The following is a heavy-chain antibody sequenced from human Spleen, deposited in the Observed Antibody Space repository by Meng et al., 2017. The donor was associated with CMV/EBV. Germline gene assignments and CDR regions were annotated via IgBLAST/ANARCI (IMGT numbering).Heavy chain of an antibody. CDR3: ARDRAPSSPTDYRYGMDV. V-gene: IGHV4-39*07. CDR1: GGSISGSSYY. J-gene: IGHJ6*02. Sequence: SETLSLTCGVSGGSISGSSYYWGWVRQPPGKGLEWIGSIYYSGSTYYNPSLKSRVTISVDTAKNHFSLRLSTVTAADTAVYYCARDRAPSSPTDYRYGMDVWGQGTTVTVSS. CDR2: IYYSGST. D-gene: IGHD2-2*01.